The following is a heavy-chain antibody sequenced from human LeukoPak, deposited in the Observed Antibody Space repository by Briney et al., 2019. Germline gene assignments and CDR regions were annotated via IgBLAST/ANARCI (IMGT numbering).Heavy chain of an antibody. CDR3: ARVYYYDSSGYYILGWFDP. CDR2: IIPIFGTA. Sequence: ASVKVSCKASGYTFTDYYMHWVRQAPGQGLEWMGGIIPIFGTANYAQKFQGRVTITTDESTSTAYMELSSLRSEDTAVYYCARVYYYDSSGYYILGWFDPWGQGTLVTVSS. D-gene: IGHD3-22*01. V-gene: IGHV1-69*05. CDR1: GYTFTDYY. J-gene: IGHJ5*02.